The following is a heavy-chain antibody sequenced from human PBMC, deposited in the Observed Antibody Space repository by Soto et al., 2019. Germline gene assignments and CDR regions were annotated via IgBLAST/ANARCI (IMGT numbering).Heavy chain of an antibody. Sequence: SETLSLTCTVSGDSISSGDYYWSWIRQPPGKGLEWIGYIYYSGSTYYNPSLKSRVTISVDTSKNQFSLKLSSVTAADTAVYYCARDHVSVTTPGAFDIWGQGTMVTVSS. CDR2: IYYSGST. CDR1: GDSISSGDYY. J-gene: IGHJ3*02. V-gene: IGHV4-30-4*01. D-gene: IGHD1-1*01. CDR3: ARDHVSVTTPGAFDI.